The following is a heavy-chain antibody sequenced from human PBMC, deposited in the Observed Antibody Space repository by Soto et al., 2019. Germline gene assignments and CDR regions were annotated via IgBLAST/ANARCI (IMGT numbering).Heavy chain of an antibody. Sequence: PGGSLRLSCAASGFTFSSYGMHWVRQAPGKGLEWVAVIWYDGSNKYYADSVKGRFTISRDNSKNTLYLQMNSLRAEDTAVYYCARDSVVVVPAAMGYYGMDVWGQGTTVTVSS. V-gene: IGHV3-33*01. CDR2: IWYDGSNK. CDR3: ARDSVVVVPAAMGYYGMDV. D-gene: IGHD2-2*01. J-gene: IGHJ6*02. CDR1: GFTFSSYG.